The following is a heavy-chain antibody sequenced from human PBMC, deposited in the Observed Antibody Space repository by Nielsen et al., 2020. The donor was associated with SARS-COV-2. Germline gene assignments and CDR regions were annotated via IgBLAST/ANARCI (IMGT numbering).Heavy chain of an antibody. CDR2: FDPEDGET. V-gene: IGHV1-24*01. CDR3: ARAQGMRRGEDLEF. J-gene: IGHJ4*02. CDR1: GYTLTELS. Sequence: ASVKVSCKVSGYTLTELSMHWVRQAPGKGLEWMGGFDPEDGETIYAQKFQGRVTMTEDTSTDTAYMELSSLRSEDTAVYYCARAQGMRRGEDLEFWGQGTLVTVSS. D-gene: IGHD3-16*01.